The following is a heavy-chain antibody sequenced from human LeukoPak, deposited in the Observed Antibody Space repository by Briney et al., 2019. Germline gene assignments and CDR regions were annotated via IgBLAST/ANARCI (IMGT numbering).Heavy chain of an antibody. CDR2: IGGSGGST. V-gene: IGHV3-23*01. J-gene: IGHJ4*02. D-gene: IGHD3-3*01. CDR1: GFTFSSHA. CDR3: ARDPGVVAFHYFDY. Sequence: QPGGSLRLSCAASGFTFSSHAMGWVRQAPGKGLEWVSAIGGSGGSTYYADSVKGRFTISRDNSKNTLYLQMNSLRAEDTALYYCARDPGVVAFHYFDYSGQGTLITVSS.